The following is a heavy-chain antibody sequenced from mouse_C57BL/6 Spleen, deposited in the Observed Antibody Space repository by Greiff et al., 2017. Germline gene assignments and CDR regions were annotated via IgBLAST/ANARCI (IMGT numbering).Heavy chain of an antibody. D-gene: IGHD1-1*01. CDR3: ARNEVFITTVVADWYFDV. Sequence: VKLVESGPGLVAPSQSLSITCTVSGFSLTSYAISWVRQPPGKGLEWLGVIWTGGGTNYNSALKSRLSISKDNSKNQVFLKMNSLQTDDTARYYCARNEVFITTVVADWYFDVWGTGTTVTVSS. CDR2: IWTGGGT. CDR1: GFSLTSYA. J-gene: IGHJ1*03. V-gene: IGHV2-9-1*01.